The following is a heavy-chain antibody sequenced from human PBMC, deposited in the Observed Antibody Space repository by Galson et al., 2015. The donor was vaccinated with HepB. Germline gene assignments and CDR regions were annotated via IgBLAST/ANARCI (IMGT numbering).Heavy chain of an antibody. J-gene: IGHJ4*02. CDR2: INQDGGEK. CDR3: ATNPATVVTGPYFDY. D-gene: IGHD4-23*01. CDR1: GFTFNSYW. V-gene: IGHV3-7*01. Sequence: SLRLSCAASGFTFNSYWMSWVRQAPGKGLEWVANINQDGGEKYYVDSVKGRFTISRDNAKNSLYLHMYSLRAEDTAVYYCATNPATVVTGPYFDYWGQGTLVTVSS.